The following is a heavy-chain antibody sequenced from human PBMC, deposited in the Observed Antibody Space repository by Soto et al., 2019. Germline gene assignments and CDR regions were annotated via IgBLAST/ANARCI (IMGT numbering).Heavy chain of an antibody. CDR2: IDWDDDK. CDR3: ARVQCGPGPPYIDV. Sequence: SGSTLVNRTPSLTLSYTLFGSSPTTRGMCVNWIRQPPGKALEWLARIDWDDDKYYRTSLRTRRTISKDTSNNQVVLTLPNMDPAHTPTYYCARVQCGPGPPYIDVWGRGNTVTVSS. V-gene: IGHV2-70*11. CDR1: GSSPTTRGMC. D-gene: IGHD2-21*01. J-gene: IGHJ6*03.